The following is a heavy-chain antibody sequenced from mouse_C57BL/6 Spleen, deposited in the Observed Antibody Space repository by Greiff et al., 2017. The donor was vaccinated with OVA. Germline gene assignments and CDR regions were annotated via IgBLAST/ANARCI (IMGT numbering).Heavy chain of an antibody. CDR1: GFTFSSYG. CDR2: ISSGGSYN. J-gene: IGHJ4*01. D-gene: IGHD4-1*01. CDR3: ARSSNWDGYAMDY. Sequence: EVQGVESGGDLVKPGGSLKLSCAASGFTFSSYGMSWVRQTPDKRLEWVATISSGGSYNYYPDSVKRRFTISRDNAKNTLYLQMSSLKSEDTAMYYCARSSNWDGYAMDYWGQGTSVTVSS. V-gene: IGHV5-6*01.